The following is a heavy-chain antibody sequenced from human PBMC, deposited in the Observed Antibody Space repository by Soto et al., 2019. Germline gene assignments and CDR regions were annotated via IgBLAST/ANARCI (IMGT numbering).Heavy chain of an antibody. D-gene: IGHD3-22*01. V-gene: IGHV2-5*02. CDR3: VHSFYDLSGPFLFDY. J-gene: IGHJ4*02. CDR2: IYWDDDR. CDR1: GFSLTTTGVG. Sequence: QITLKESGPTLVKPTQTLTLTCTFSGFSLTTTGVGVGWVRQPPGKALEWLALIYWDDDRRLSPSLKNRLTITADTSKDQVVLTLTNMDPVDTATYYCVHSFYDLSGPFLFDYWRQGTLVTVSS.